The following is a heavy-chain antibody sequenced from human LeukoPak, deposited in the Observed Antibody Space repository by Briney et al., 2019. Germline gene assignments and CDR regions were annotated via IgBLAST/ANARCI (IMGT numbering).Heavy chain of an antibody. D-gene: IGHD3-9*01. Sequence: SETLSLTCTVSGGSISASGYFWGWVRQPQGKGLEWIASIFYSGTTYYNPSLKSRVTISLDTSRNQFSLKLSSVTAADTAVYFCASHDYDILTGYSINWFDPWGQGTLVTVSS. J-gene: IGHJ5*02. CDR2: IFYSGTT. CDR1: GGSISASGYF. CDR3: ASHDYDILTGYSINWFDP. V-gene: IGHV4-39*01.